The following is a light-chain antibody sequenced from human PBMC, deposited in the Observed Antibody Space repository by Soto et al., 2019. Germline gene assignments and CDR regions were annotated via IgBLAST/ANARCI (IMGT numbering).Light chain of an antibody. J-gene: IGLJ1*01. Sequence: QSALTQPPSVSGAPGQRVTISCTGSSSNIGAGYDVHWYHQLPGTAPKLLVSTDNHRPSGVPDRLSASKSGASASLAISGLQAEDEAHYYCQSYDKTMTAYVFGHGTKVTV. CDR2: TDN. CDR1: SSNIGAGYD. V-gene: IGLV1-40*03. CDR3: QSYDKTMTAYV.